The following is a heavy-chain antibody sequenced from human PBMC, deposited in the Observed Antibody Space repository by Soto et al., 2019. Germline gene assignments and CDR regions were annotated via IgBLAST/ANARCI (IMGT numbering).Heavy chain of an antibody. CDR3: ARTEDVGRSLTPAGWFAA. CDR2: IFSNDEK. CDR1: GFSLSNGRRG. D-gene: IGHD1-26*01. V-gene: IGHV2-26*01. Sequence: QVTLKESGPVLVKPTETLTLTCTVSGFSLSNGRRGVSWIRQPPGKALEWLAHIFSNDEKRFNTSLKSRLSISKDTSKSQVVLIMTNMDPVDTATYYCARTEDVGRSLTPAGWFAAWGQGTRVTVSS. J-gene: IGHJ5*02.